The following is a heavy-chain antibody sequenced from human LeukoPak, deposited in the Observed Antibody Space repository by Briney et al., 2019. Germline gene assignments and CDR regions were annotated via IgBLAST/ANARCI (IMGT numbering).Heavy chain of an antibody. Sequence: GGSLRLSCAASGFTLSDYYMSWIRQAPGKGLEWVSYISSSGSTIYYADSVKGRFTISRDNAKNSLYLQMNSLRAEDTAVYYCAREANWGLYYFDYWGQGTLVTVSS. CDR3: AREANWGLYYFDY. CDR2: ISSSGSTI. CDR1: GFTLSDYY. V-gene: IGHV3-11*01. J-gene: IGHJ4*02. D-gene: IGHD7-27*01.